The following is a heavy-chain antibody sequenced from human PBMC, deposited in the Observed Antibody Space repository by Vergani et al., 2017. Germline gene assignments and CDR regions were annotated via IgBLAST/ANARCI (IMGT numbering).Heavy chain of an antibody. CDR3: ARHVTMVRGDYYGMDV. Sequence: QLQLQESGPGLVKPSETLSLTCTVSGSSISSSSYYWGWIRQPPGKGLEWIGSIYYSGSTYYNPSLKSRVTISVDTSKNQFSLKLSSVTAADTAVYYCARHVTMVRGDYYGMDVWGQGTTVTVSS. CDR1: GSSISSSSYY. V-gene: IGHV4-39*01. D-gene: IGHD3-10*01. J-gene: IGHJ6*02. CDR2: IYYSGST.